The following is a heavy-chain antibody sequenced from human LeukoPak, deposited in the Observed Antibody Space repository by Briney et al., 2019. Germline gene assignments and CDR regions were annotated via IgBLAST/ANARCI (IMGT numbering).Heavy chain of an antibody. Sequence: SETLSFTCTVSGGSISSGDYYWSWIRQPPGKGLEWIGYIYYSGSTYYNPSLKSRVTISVDTSKNQFSLKLSSVTAADTAVYYCARTSGTGGDLDFDYWGQGTLVTVSS. V-gene: IGHV4-30-4*01. CDR3: ARTSGTGGDLDFDY. D-gene: IGHD4-17*01. CDR2: IYYSGST. J-gene: IGHJ4*02. CDR1: GGSISSGDYY.